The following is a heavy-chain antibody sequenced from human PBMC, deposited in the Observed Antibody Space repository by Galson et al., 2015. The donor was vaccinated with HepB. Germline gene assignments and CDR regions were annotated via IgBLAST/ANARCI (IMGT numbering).Heavy chain of an antibody. J-gene: IGHJ4*02. D-gene: IGHD3-10*01. Sequence: SLRLSCAASGFTFSSYAMSWVRQAPGKGLEWVSAISGSGGSTYYADSVKGRFTISRDNSKNTLYLQMNSLRAEDTAVYYCAKDRIYGSGSYLRIDFDYWGQGTLVTVSS. CDR3: AKDRIYGSGSYLRIDFDY. CDR1: GFTFSSYA. V-gene: IGHV3-23*01. CDR2: ISGSGGST.